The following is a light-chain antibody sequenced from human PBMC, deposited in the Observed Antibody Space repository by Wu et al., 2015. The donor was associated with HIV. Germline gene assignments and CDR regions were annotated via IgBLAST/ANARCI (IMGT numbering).Light chain of an antibody. Sequence: EVVMTQSPATLSVSPGERATLSCRASQSVNNRVAWYQQKVGRAPRLLIYGPSSRATGVPARFTGSGSGTEFTLTISSLQSEDFAIYYCQQYNYWPTFGGGTRVEIK. CDR2: GPS. V-gene: IGKV3-15*01. CDR3: QQYNYWPT. J-gene: IGKJ4*01. CDR1: QSVNNR.